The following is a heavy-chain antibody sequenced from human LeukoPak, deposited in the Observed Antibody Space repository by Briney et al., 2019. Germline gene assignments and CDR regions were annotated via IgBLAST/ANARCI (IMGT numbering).Heavy chain of an antibody. CDR2: ISAGGGST. Sequence: PGGSLRLSCAASGFTFNNYAMSWVRQAPGKGLEWVSAISAGGGSTYSADSVKGRFTISRDNSKNTLNLQMSSLRAEDTAVYYCTKGGGSHWGNYYGMDVWGQGTTVTVSS. J-gene: IGHJ6*02. CDR1: GFTFNNYA. V-gene: IGHV3-23*01. CDR3: TKGGGSHWGNYYGMDV. D-gene: IGHD3-16*01.